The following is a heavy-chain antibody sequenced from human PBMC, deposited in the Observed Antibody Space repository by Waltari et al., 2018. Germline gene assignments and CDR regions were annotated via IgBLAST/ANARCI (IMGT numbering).Heavy chain of an antibody. CDR2: ITNTGTTT. Sequence: EVQLLESGGGLVQPGGSLRLSCAASGFTFYSFDMGWVRQAPGKGLEWVSAITNTGTTTYYADSVKGRFTISRDNSKNTLYLLMNSLKAEDTAVYYCAKDATRSSGWFYFDSWGQGILVTVSS. CDR1: GFTFYSFD. D-gene: IGHD6-19*01. V-gene: IGHV3-23*01. J-gene: IGHJ4*02. CDR3: AKDATRSSGWFYFDS.